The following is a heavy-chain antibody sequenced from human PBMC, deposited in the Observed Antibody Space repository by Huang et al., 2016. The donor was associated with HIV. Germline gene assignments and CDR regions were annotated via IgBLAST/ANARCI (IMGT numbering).Heavy chain of an antibody. CDR1: GFTFSSYA. J-gene: IGHJ4*02. V-gene: IGHV3-23*01. D-gene: IGHD6-13*01. CDR3: AKAYSGAAAGSLVDY. CDR2: ISGSGSSS. Sequence: EVQLLESGGGLVQPGGSLRLSRAASGFTFSSYAMSWVRRAPGKGREWVSSISGSGSSSYSSDSVKRRVPIARDNSKNTLYLQMNSLISADTAIYYCAKAYSGAAAGSLVDYWCQGTLVTVSS.